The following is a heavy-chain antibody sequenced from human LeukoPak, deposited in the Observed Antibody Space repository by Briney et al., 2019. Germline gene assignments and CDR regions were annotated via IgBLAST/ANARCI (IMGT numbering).Heavy chain of an antibody. CDR3: ARDLPALVPVY. V-gene: IGHV4-30-4*01. J-gene: IGHJ4*02. CDR1: GGSISSGDYY. Sequence: SETLSLTCTVSGGSISSGDYYWSWIRQPPGTGLEWIGYIYYSGSTYYNPTLKSRVTISVDTSNNQFSLKLSSVSAADTAVYYSARDLPALVPVYWGQGTLVTVSS. CDR2: IYYSGST. D-gene: IGHD5-18*01.